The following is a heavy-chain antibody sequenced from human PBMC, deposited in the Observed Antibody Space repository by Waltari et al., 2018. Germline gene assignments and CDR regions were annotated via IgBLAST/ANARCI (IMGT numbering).Heavy chain of an antibody. D-gene: IGHD2-15*01. V-gene: IGHV4-39*02. CDR1: GGSISRSAYY. J-gene: IGHJ3*02. CDR3: ARRGDWLPLDAFDI. Sequence: QLQLQESGPGLVKSSETLSLTCAVSGGSISRSAYYWVWLRQPPGKELEWIGSIYPSGDTYYQGSLESRVRVSLDRSTNHFSMTRRSGTAADSAVYYCARRGDWLPLDAFDIWGQGTVVTVSS. CDR2: IYPSGDT.